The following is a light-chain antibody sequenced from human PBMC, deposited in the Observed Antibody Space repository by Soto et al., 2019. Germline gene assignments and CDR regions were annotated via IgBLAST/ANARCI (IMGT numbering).Light chain of an antibody. CDR3: QQYKSWHPYT. J-gene: IGKJ2*01. V-gene: IGKV3-15*01. Sequence: EIVMTQSPATLSVSPGERATLSCRASQSVDTKLAWYQQRPGQDPRLLIFAASTRATGIPDRFSGTGSGTEFTLTISSLQSEDLAVYYCQQYKSWHPYTFGQGTKLEIK. CDR2: AAS. CDR1: QSVDTK.